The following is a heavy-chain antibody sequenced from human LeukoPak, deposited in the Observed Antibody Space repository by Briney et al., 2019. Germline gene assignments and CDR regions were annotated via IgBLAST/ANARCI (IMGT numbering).Heavy chain of an antibody. J-gene: IGHJ4*02. V-gene: IGHV3-30*02. Sequence: GGSLRLSCATSGFTFSHYGMHWVRQPPGRGLDWVAHIRYDESDKYYTDSVKGRFTISRDISKNTVYLQMNSLRVEDTAVYYCVTNFDPDVDWGQGTLVTVSS. CDR1: GFTFSHYG. CDR2: IRYDESDK. CDR3: VTNFDPDVD. D-gene: IGHD3-9*01.